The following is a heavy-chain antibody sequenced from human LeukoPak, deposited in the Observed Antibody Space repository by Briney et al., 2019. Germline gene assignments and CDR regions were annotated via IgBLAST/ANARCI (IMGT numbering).Heavy chain of an antibody. CDR1: GGSFSGYY. D-gene: IGHD3-22*01. CDR2: SYYSGST. CDR3: ARETYYYDSSGYFRRWFDP. V-gene: IGHV4-59*01. Sequence: SETLSLTCAVYGGSFSGYYWSWIRQPPGKGLEWIGYSYYSGSTNYNPSLKSRVTISVDTSKNQFSLKLSSVTAADTAVYYCARETYYYDSSGYFRRWFDPWGQGTLVTVSS. J-gene: IGHJ5*02.